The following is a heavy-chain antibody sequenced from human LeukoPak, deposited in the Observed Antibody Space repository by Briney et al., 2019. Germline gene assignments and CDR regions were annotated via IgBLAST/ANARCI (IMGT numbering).Heavy chain of an antibody. CDR3: ARFSSGWHRDY. J-gene: IGHJ4*02. D-gene: IGHD6-19*01. V-gene: IGHV4-39*01. Sequence: SETLSLTCTVSCGSISSSSYYWGWVRPPPGKGLEWIGSIYYSGSTYYNPSLKSRVTISVDTSKNQFSLKLSSVTAADTAVYYCARFSSGWHRDYWGQGTLVTVSS. CDR1: CGSISSSSYY. CDR2: IYYSGST.